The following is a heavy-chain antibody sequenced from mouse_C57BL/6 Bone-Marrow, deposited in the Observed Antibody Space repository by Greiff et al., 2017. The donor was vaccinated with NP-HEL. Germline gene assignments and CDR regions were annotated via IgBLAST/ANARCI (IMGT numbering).Heavy chain of an antibody. J-gene: IGHJ1*03. D-gene: IGHD2-4*01. CDR2: IHPNSGST. CDR1: GYTFTSYW. Sequence: QVQLQQPGAELVKPGASVKLSCKASGYTFTSYWMHWVKQRPGQGLEWMGMIHPNSGSTNYNEKFKSKATLTVDKSSSTAYMQLSSLTSEDSAVYYCARTGLRGDWYFDVWGTGTTVTVSS. CDR3: ARTGLRGDWYFDV. V-gene: IGHV1-64*01.